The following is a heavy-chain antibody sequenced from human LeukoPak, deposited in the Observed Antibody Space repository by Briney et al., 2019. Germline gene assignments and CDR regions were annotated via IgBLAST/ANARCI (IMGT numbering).Heavy chain of an antibody. J-gene: IGHJ4*02. Sequence: PGGSLRLSCAASGFTFISYAMNWVRQAPGKGLEWVSSISGGGAMTYYAESVKGRFTLSRDNSKNTLYLQMNSLRAEDTAVYYCAKGYYYDSGGYYFYDSWGQGTLVTVSS. CDR1: GFTFISYA. D-gene: IGHD3-22*01. CDR3: AKGYYYDSGGYYFYDS. CDR2: ISGGGAMT. V-gene: IGHV3-23*01.